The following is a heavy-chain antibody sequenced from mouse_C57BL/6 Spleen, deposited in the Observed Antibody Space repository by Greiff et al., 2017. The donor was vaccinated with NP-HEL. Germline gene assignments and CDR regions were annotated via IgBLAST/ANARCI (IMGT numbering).Heavy chain of an antibody. V-gene: IGHV5-4*01. J-gene: IGHJ4*01. CDR3: SREGTQATNYAMDY. Sequence: EVQRVESGGGLVKPGGSLKLSCAASGFTFSSYAMSWVRQTPEKRLEWVATISDGGSYTYYPDNVKDRFTISRDNAKNNLYLQMSHLKSEDTAMYYCSREGTQATNYAMDYWGQGTSVTVSS. CDR2: ISDGGSYT. D-gene: IGHD3-2*02. CDR1: GFTFSSYA.